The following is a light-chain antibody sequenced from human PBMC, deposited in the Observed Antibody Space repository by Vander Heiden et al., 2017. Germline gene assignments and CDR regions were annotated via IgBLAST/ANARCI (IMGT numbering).Light chain of an antibody. J-gene: IGKJ4*01. CDR2: ASA. Sequence: IQMTQSTYSVSASVGDRVTITCRASKGISSWLAWYQQKPGKAPKLRIYASASLQSGVPSRFSVSGTGTEFTLTISSLQPEYVATDDCHQANSIPPTFGGGTKVEIK. CDR1: KGISSW. V-gene: IGKV1D-12*01. CDR3: HQANSIPPT.